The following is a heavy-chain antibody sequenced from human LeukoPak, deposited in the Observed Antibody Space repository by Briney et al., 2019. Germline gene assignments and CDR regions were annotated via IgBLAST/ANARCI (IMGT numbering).Heavy chain of an antibody. CDR1: GFTFSRFT. J-gene: IGHJ3*02. Sequence: PGGSLRLSCAASGFTFSRFTMNWVRQAPGKGLEWVSYISGSGSTKYYADSVKGRFTISRDNSKNTLYLQMNSLRVEDTAVYYCARVIVATNTFDAFDIWGQGTMVTVSS. D-gene: IGHD5-12*01. V-gene: IGHV3-48*01. CDR3: ARVIVATNTFDAFDI. CDR2: ISGSGSTK.